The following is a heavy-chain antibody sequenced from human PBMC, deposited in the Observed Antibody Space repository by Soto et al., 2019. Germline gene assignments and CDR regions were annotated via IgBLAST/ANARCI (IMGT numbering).Heavy chain of an antibody. CDR2: IGTTGDA. Sequence: EVQLVESGGGLVQPGGSLRLTCAASGFTFSSYDMHWVRQTAVKGLEWVAAIGTTGDAYYPGSATGRFTISRENAKNSLYLQMNILIVGGKAVYFCAGGRSGWYAEFDFWGQGTQGTVSS. V-gene: IGHV3-13*01. D-gene: IGHD6-19*01. CDR1: GFTFSSYD. J-gene: IGHJ4*02. CDR3: AGGRSGWYAEFDF.